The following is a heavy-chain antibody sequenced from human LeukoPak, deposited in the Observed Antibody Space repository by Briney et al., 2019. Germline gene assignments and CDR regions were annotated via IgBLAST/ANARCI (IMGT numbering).Heavy chain of an antibody. D-gene: IGHD3-10*01. CDR2: IYYTGIT. CDR3: TRHALVPVIGHGMGV. CDR1: GGSISSYY. J-gene: IGHJ6*02. Sequence: MPSETLSLTCTVSGGSISSYYWSWIRQPPGKGLEWIGYIYYTGITKYSPSLKSRVTISVDTSKNQFSLKLTSVTAADTAVYYCTRHALVPVIGHGMGVWGQGTTVTVSS. V-gene: IGHV4-59*08.